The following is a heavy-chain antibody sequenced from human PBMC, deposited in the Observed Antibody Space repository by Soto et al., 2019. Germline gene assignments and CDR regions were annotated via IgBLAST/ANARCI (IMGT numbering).Heavy chain of an antibody. Sequence: GSLRLSCAASGLSFSTYAMSWVRQAPGKGLEWVSAISGSGGSTNYADSVKGRFTISRDNSKNTLYLQMNSLRAEDTAVYYCAKDRGTSRYYYYGMDVWGQGTTVTVSS. CDR3: AKDRGTSRYYYYGMDV. CDR2: ISGSGGST. CDR1: GLSFSTYA. D-gene: IGHD2-2*01. V-gene: IGHV3-23*01. J-gene: IGHJ6*02.